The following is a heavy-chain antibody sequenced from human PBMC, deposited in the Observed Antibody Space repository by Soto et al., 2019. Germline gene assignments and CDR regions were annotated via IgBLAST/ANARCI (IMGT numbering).Heavy chain of an antibody. V-gene: IGHV3-33*01. J-gene: IGHJ4*02. D-gene: IGHD3-22*01. CDR3: ATKILVPQGDY. Sequence: PGGFLRLSCAASGFTFSSYDMHWVRQAPGKGLEWVAVIWYDGNNKYYADSVKGRFIISRDNSENTLYLQMNSLRAEDTAVYYCATKILVPQGDYWGQGTLVTVSS. CDR2: IWYDGNNK. CDR1: GFTFSSYD.